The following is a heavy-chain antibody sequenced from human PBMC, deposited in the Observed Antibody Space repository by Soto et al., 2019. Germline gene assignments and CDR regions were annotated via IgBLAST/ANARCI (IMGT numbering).Heavy chain of an antibody. D-gene: IGHD2-15*01. CDR1: GYTFTSYG. CDR2: ISAYNGNT. Sequence: ASVKVSCKASGYTFTSYGISWVRQAPGQGLEWMGWISAYNGNTNYAQKLQGRVTMTTDTSTSTAYMELRSLRSDDTAVYYCARVSGYCSGGSCYYYYYGMDVWGQGTTVTVSS. CDR3: ARVSGYCSGGSCYYYYYGMDV. V-gene: IGHV1-18*01. J-gene: IGHJ6*02.